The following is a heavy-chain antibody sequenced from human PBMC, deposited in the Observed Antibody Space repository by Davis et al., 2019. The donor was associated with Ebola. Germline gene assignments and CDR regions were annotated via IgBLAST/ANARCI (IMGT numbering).Heavy chain of an antibody. CDR1: GYIFTTYA. CDR3: ARDSSGWYYFDY. D-gene: IGHD6-19*01. J-gene: IGHJ4*02. Sequence: AASVKVSCKASGYIFTTYAMHWVRQAPGQRLEWMGWVHGGNGNTKYSQRFQGRVTITTDTSASTAYLDLSSLRSEDTAVYYCARDSSGWYYFDYWGQGTLVTVSS. CDR2: VHGGNGNT. V-gene: IGHV1-3*01.